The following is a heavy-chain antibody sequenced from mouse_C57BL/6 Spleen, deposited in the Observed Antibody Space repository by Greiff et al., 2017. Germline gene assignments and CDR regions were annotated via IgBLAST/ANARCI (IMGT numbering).Heavy chain of an antibody. D-gene: IGHD1-1*02. CDR2: IYPGSGST. CDR3: ARGSFGRSSWFAY. V-gene: IGHV1-55*01. J-gene: IGHJ3*01. Sequence: QVKLQQPGAELVKPGASVKMSCKASGYTFTSYWINWVKQRPGQGLEWIGDIYPGSGSTNYNEKFKGKATLTADTSSSTAYMQLSSLTSDDSAVYYCARGSFGRSSWFAYWGKGTLVTVSA. CDR1: GYTFTSYW.